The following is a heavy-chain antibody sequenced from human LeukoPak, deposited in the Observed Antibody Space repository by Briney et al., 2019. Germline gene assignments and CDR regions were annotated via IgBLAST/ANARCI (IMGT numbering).Heavy chain of an antibody. V-gene: IGHV3-64*04. J-gene: IGHJ4*02. D-gene: IGHD6-19*01. CDR3: ARDGPGITVAGYFDY. CDR2: ISSNGGST. CDR1: GFTFSSYA. Sequence: GGSLRLSCSASGFTFSSYAMHWVRQAPGKGLEYVSAISSNGGSTYYADSVKGRFTISRDNSKNTLYLQMNSLRAEDTAVYHCARDGPGITVAGYFDYWGQGTLVTVSS.